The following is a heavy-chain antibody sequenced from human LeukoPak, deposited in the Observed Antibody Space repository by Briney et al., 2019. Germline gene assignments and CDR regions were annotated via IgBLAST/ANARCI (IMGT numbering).Heavy chain of an antibody. D-gene: IGHD2-2*01. J-gene: IGHJ6*02. CDR2: ISGSGGSI. CDR1: GFTFSSYA. V-gene: IGHV3-23*01. Sequence: GGSLRLSCAASGFTFSSYAMSWVRQAPGKGLEWVSAISGSGGSIYYADSVKGRFTISRDNAKNSLYLQMNSLRAEDTAVYYCARFIRYCSSTSCQTEYYYYYGMDVWGQGTTVTVSS. CDR3: ARFIRYCSSTSCQTEYYYYYGMDV.